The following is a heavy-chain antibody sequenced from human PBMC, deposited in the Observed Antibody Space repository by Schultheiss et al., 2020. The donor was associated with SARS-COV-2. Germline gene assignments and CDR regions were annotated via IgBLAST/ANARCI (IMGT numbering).Heavy chain of an antibody. Sequence: ASVKVSCKASGYTFTGYYMHWVRQAPGQGLEWMGWINPNSGGTNYAQKFQGWVTMTRDTSISTAYMELRSLRSDDTAVYYCARDDYGGTIYFDYWGQGTLVTVSS. J-gene: IGHJ4*02. CDR1: GYTFTGYY. CDR2: INPNSGGT. CDR3: ARDDYGGTIYFDY. D-gene: IGHD4-23*01. V-gene: IGHV1-2*04.